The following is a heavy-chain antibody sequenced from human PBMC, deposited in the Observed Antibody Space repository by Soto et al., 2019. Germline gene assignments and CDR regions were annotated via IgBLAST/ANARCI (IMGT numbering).Heavy chain of an antibody. CDR1: GGTFSRHA. J-gene: IGHJ6*02. CDR3: AERELAYGLDV. Sequence: QVQLVQSGAEVKKPGSSVKVSCKASGGTFSRHAISWVRQAPGQGLEWMGGIVPIFGTANYAQKFQGRVTITANESTSTAYMELSSLRSEDPAVYYCAERELAYGLDVWGQGTTVTVSS. CDR2: IVPIFGTA. V-gene: IGHV1-69*01.